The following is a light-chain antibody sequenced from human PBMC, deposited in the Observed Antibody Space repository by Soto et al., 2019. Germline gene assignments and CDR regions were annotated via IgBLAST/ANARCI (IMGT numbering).Light chain of an antibody. Sequence: EVVMTQSPATLSVSPGERATLSCRASQSVGSNLAWYQQKPGQAPRLLIYGASTRASGIPARFSGSGFGTEFTLAISSLQSEDFAVYYCQQYNNWYTFGQGTKVDIK. J-gene: IGKJ2*01. CDR3: QQYNNWYT. V-gene: IGKV3-15*01. CDR1: QSVGSN. CDR2: GAS.